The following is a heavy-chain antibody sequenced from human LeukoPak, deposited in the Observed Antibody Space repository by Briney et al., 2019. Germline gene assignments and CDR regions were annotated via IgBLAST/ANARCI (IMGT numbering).Heavy chain of an antibody. CDR2: IIPIFGTA. CDR1: GGTFSSYA. J-gene: IGHJ3*02. Sequence: SVKVSCKASGGTFSSYAISWVRQAPGQGLEWMGGIIPIFGTANYAQKFQGRVTITTDESTSTAYMELSSLRSEDTAVYYCASDGSHGDAFDIWGQGTMVTVSS. CDR3: ASDGSHGDAFDI. V-gene: IGHV1-69*05. D-gene: IGHD6-25*01.